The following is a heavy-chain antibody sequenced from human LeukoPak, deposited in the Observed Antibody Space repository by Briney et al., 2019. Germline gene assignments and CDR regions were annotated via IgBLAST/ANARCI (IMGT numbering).Heavy chain of an antibody. V-gene: IGHV4-59*01. CDR1: GGSISSYY. CDR2: IYYSGST. Sequence: PSETLSLTCTVSGGSISSYYWSWIRQPPGKGLEWIGYIYYSGSTNYNPSLKSRVTISVDMSKNQFSLKLSSVTAADTAVYYCARGQYYYGSGTHLDPWGQGTLVTVSS. CDR3: ARGQYYYGSGTHLDP. D-gene: IGHD3-10*01. J-gene: IGHJ5*02.